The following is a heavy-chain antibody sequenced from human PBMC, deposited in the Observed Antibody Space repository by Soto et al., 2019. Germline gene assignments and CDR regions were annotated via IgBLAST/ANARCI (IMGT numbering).Heavy chain of an antibody. CDR1: GGSISSGGYY. CDR3: AREPDWLLSSRYYYYGMDV. J-gene: IGHJ6*02. Sequence: SETLSLTCTVSGGSISSGGYYWSWIRQHPGKGLEWIGYIYYSGSTYYNPSLKSRVTISVDTSKNQFSLKLSSVTAADTAVYYCAREPDWLLSSRYYYYGMDVWGQGTTVTV. D-gene: IGHD3-9*01. V-gene: IGHV4-31*03. CDR2: IYYSGST.